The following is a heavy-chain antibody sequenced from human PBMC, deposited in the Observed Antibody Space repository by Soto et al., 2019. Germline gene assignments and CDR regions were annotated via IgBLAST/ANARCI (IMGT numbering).Heavy chain of an antibody. CDR3: ARHGKQHQTGGYDGLFDP. Sequence: SETLSLTCTVSGDSIGSTPYYWDWIRQSPGKGLEWIGNIFYNGITAYNPSLKSRVTISVDTSKNQFSLKLSSVTAADTAIYYCARHGKQHQTGGYDGLFDPWGLGTLVTVSS. V-gene: IGHV4-39*01. CDR1: GDSIGSTPYY. D-gene: IGHD3-10*01. CDR2: IFYNGIT. J-gene: IGHJ5*02.